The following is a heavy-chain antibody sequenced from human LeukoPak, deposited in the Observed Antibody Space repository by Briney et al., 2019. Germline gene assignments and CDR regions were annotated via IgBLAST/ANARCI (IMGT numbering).Heavy chain of an antibody. Sequence: SETLSLTCAVYGGSFSGYYWSWIRQPPGKGLEWIGEINHSGSTNYNPSLKSRVTISVDTSKNQFSLKLSSVTAADTAVYYCARMSWQQLAYNWFDPWGRGTLVTVSS. CDR1: GGSFSGYY. V-gene: IGHV4-34*01. D-gene: IGHD6-13*01. CDR3: ARMSWQQLAYNWFDP. CDR2: INHSGST. J-gene: IGHJ5*02.